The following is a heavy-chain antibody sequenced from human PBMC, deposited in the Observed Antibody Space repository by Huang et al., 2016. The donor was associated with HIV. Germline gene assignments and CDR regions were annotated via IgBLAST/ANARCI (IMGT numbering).Heavy chain of an antibody. V-gene: IGHV4-34*01. J-gene: IGHJ6*02. CDR1: DRSFSRYY. CDR3: ARAPAGNDYSLYNYYGLDI. CDR2: SSQRGSI. Sequence: QGRLQQWGAGLLKPSETLSLTCAVYDRSFSRYYWTWVRQPPGKGLEWSGDSSQRGSINYNASLECRGTSSGDTSKNQFSLRLTSVTAADTATYFCARAPAGNDYSLYNYYGLDIWGQGTTVTVSS. D-gene: IGHD2-15*01.